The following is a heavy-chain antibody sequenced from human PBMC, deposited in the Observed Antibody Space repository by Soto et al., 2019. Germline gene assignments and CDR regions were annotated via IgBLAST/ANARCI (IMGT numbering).Heavy chain of an antibody. D-gene: IGHD3-3*01. CDR1: GFSLTTSGVG. V-gene: IGHV2-5*02. Sequence: QITLNESGPTVVKPAETLTLTCTFSGFSLTTSGVGVGWIRQSPGKAPEWLALIYWDDDKRYSASLKSRLTTTKDTSKNQVALTMASVDPADTATYYCAHRILRTVFGLVTTTAIYFDFWGQGTPVVVSS. CDR3: AHRILRTVFGLVTTTAIYFDF. CDR2: IYWDDDK. J-gene: IGHJ4*02.